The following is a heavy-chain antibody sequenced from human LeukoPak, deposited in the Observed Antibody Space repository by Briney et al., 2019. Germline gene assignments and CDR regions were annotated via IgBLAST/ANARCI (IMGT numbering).Heavy chain of an antibody. D-gene: IGHD1-26*01. J-gene: IGHJ3*02. CDR3: AKGYSGSLLDAFDI. Sequence: PGGSLRLSCVASGFMFSDYYMTWIRQAPGKGLEWISYITTNGASTYYATSVKGRFTISRDNAQNSLFLQMDSLRVEDTAVYYCAKGYSGSLLDAFDIWGQGTMVTVSS. CDR1: GFMFSDYY. V-gene: IGHV3-11*01. CDR2: ITTNGAST.